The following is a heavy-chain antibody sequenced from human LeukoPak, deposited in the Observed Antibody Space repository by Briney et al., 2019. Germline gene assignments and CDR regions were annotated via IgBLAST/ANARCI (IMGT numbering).Heavy chain of an antibody. D-gene: IGHD6-6*01. J-gene: IGHJ4*02. CDR3: AKDVVRRGYSSSSGPDY. Sequence: QTGGSLRLSCAASGFTVSSNYMSWVRQAPGKGLEWVSVIYSGGSTYYADSVKGRFTISRDNSKNTLYLQMNSLRAEDTAVYYCAKDVVRRGYSSSSGPDYWGQGTLVTVSS. V-gene: IGHV3-53*05. CDR2: IYSGGST. CDR1: GFTVSSNY.